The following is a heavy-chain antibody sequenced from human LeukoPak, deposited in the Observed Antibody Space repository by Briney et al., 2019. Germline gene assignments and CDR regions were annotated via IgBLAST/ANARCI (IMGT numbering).Heavy chain of an antibody. CDR1: GGSISSYY. CDR2: IYYSGST. V-gene: IGHV4-59*01. J-gene: IGHJ4*02. CDR3: ARGEIAAAGTIDY. D-gene: IGHD6-13*01. Sequence: PSETLSLTCTVSGGSISSYYWSWIRQPPGKGLEWIGYIYYSGSTNYNPSLKSRVTISVDTSKNQFSLKLSSVTAADTAVYYCARGEIAAAGTIDYWGQGTLVTVSS.